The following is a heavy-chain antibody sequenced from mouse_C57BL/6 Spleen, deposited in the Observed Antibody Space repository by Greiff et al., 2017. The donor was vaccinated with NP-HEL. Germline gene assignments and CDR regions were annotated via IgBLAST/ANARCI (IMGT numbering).Heavy chain of an antibody. V-gene: IGHV1-82*01. CDR3: ARLGDRYYFDY. Sequence: QVQLQQPGAELVMPGASVKLSCKASGYTFTSYWMNWVKQRPGKGLEWIGRIYPGDGDTNYNGKFKGKATLTADKSSSTAYMQLSSLTSEDSAVYFCARLGDRYYFDYWGQGTTLTVSS. J-gene: IGHJ2*01. CDR2: IYPGDGDT. D-gene: IGHD3-3*01. CDR1: GYTFTSYW.